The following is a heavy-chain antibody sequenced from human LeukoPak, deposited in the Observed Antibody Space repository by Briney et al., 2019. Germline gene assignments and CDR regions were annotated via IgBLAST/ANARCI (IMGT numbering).Heavy chain of an antibody. CDR3: AGDYGGNLPFDY. D-gene: IGHD4-23*01. Sequence: GASVKVSCKASRGTFSSYAISWVRQAPGQGLEWMGGIIPIFGTANYAQKFQGRVTITADESTSTAYMELSSLRSEDTAVYYCAGDYGGNLPFDYWGQGTLVTVSS. V-gene: IGHV1-69*13. CDR2: IIPIFGTA. CDR1: RGTFSSYA. J-gene: IGHJ4*02.